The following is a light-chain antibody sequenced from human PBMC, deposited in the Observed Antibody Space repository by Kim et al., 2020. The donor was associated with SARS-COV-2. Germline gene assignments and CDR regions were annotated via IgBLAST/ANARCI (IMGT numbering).Light chain of an antibody. CDR1: QSVSSSY. Sequence: IVLTQSPATLSLSPGERATLSCRASQSVSSSYLAWYQQKPGQAPRLLIYGASSRATGIPDRFSGSGSGTDFTLTISRLEPEDFAVYYCQQYGSSPRYTFGQGTTLDI. V-gene: IGKV3-20*01. CDR3: QQYGSSPRYT. CDR2: GAS. J-gene: IGKJ2*01.